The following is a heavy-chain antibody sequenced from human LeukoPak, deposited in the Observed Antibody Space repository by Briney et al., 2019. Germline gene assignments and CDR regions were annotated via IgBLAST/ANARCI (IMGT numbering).Heavy chain of an antibody. J-gene: IGHJ4*02. D-gene: IGHD5-12*01. V-gene: IGHV3-33*01. CDR2: IWYDGSNK. Sequence: GGSLRLSCAASGFTFSSYGMHWVRQAPGKGLEWVAVIWYDGSNKYYADSVKGRFTISRDNSKNTLYLQMNSLRAEDTAVYYCASAYSGYDYPHFYFDYWAREPWSP. CDR3: ASAYSGYDYPHFYFDY. CDR1: GFTFSSYG.